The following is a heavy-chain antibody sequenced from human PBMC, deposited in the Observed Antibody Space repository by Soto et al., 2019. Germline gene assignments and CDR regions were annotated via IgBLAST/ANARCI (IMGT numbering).Heavy chain of an antibody. D-gene: IGHD4-17*01. CDR1: GFTLSDSA. J-gene: IGHJ4*02. CDR3: ARDGATTVTYYFDY. V-gene: IGHV3-30-3*01. Sequence: ESGGGVVQPGRSLRLSCAASGFTLSDSAMHWVRQAPGKGLEWLAVISYDGSDKYYADSVKGRISISRDNSENTLYLQMNSLRPDDTAVYYCARDGATTVTYYFDYWGQGTLVTVSS. CDR2: ISYDGSDK.